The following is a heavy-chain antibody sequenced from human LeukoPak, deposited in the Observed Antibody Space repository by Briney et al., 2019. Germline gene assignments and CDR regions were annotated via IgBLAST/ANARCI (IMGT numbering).Heavy chain of an antibody. J-gene: IGHJ4*02. Sequence: PGGSLRLSCAASGFTFSSYSMNWVRQAPGKGLEWVSYISSSSSTIYYADSVKDRFTISRDNAKNSLYLQMNSLRAEDTAVYYCAGFERGYAYDYWGQGTLVTVSS. CDR1: GFTFSSYS. D-gene: IGHD3-16*01. CDR2: ISSSSSTI. V-gene: IGHV3-48*01. CDR3: AGFERGYAYDY.